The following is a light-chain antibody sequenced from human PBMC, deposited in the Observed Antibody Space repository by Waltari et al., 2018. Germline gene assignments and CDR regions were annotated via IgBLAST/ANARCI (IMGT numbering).Light chain of an antibody. CDR3: QKYVRLPVT. J-gene: IGKJ1*01. CDR2: DAS. Sequence: EIALTQSPGTLSLSPGERATLSCRASQSVGKSLAWYQQKSGQAPRLLIYDASTRATGIPDRFSASGFGTDFSLTISRLEPEDFAVYYCQKYVRLPVTFGQGTKVEIK. V-gene: IGKV3-20*01. CDR1: QSVGKS.